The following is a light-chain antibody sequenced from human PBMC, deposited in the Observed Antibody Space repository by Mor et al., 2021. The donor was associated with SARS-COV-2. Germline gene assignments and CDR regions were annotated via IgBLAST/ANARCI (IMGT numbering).Light chain of an antibody. J-gene: IGKJ1*01. CDR2: KAS. Sequence: WLAWYQQKPGKAPKLLIYKASSLESGVPSRFSGSGSGTEFTLTISSLQPDDFATYYCQQYNSYSRTFG. V-gene: IGKV1-5*03. CDR3: QQYNSYSRT. CDR1: W.